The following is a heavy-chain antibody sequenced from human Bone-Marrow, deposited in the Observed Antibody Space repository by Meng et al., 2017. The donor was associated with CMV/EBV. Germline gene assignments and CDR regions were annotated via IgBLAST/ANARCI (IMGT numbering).Heavy chain of an antibody. D-gene: IGHD6-6*01. V-gene: IGHV1-69*05. CDR2: IIPIFGTA. CDR3: ASGIAARQLFDY. CDR1: GGTFSSYA. J-gene: IGHJ4*02. Sequence: SVKVSCKASGGTFSSYAISWVRQAPGQGLEWMGGIIPIFGTANYAQKFQGRVTITTDESTSTAYMELSSLRSEDTAVYYCASGIAARQLFDYWGQGTLVHVAS.